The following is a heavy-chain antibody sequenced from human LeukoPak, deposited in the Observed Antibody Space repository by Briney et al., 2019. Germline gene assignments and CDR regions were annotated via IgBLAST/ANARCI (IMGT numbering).Heavy chain of an antibody. CDR1: GFTFGSYA. V-gene: IGHV3-48*03. J-gene: IGHJ3*02. Sequence: GGSLRLSCAASGFTFGSYAMSWVRQAPGKGLEWVSYTSSGGSTIYYADSVKGRFTISRDNAKNSLYLQMNSLRAEDTAVYYCARDELRTGAFDIWGQGTMVTVSS. D-gene: IGHD1-7*01. CDR3: ARDELRTGAFDI. CDR2: TSSGGSTI.